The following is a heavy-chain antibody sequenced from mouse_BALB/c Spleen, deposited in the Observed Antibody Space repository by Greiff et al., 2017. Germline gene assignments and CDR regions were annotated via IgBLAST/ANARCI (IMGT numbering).Heavy chain of an antibody. Sequence: VQLKESGGGLVQPGGSRKLSCAASGFTFSSFGMHWVRQAPEKGLEWVAYISSGSSTIYYADTVKGRFTISRDNPKNTLCLQMTSLRSEDTAMYYCARDAYYGSSYDYYAMDYWGQGTSVTVSS. J-gene: IGHJ4*01. V-gene: IGHV5-17*02. CDR2: ISSGSSTI. CDR1: GFTFSSFG. CDR3: ARDAYYGSSYDYYAMDY. D-gene: IGHD1-1*01.